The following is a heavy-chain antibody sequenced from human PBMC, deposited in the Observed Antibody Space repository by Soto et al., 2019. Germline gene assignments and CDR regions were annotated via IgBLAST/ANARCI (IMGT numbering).Heavy chain of an antibody. Sequence: SETLSLTCAVYGGSFSGFYWSWIRQPPGKGLEWIGEINHSGSTNSNPSLKSRVTISVDTSKNQFSLKLSSVTAADTAVYYCARGPILRFLEWFPNWFDPWGQGTLVTVSS. V-gene: IGHV4-34*01. CDR2: INHSGST. J-gene: IGHJ5*02. D-gene: IGHD3-3*01. CDR3: ARGPILRFLEWFPNWFDP. CDR1: GGSFSGFY.